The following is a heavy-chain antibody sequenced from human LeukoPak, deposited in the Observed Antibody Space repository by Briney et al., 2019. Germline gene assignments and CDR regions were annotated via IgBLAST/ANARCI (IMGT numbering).Heavy chain of an antibody. J-gene: IGHJ4*02. CDR1: GFTVSSYY. CDR2: IYSGGST. Sequence: GSLRLSCAASGFTVSSYYMSCVSQPPGKGLEWVSTIYSGGSTFYADSVKGRFTISRDKSKNTLYLQMNSLRAEDTAVYYCARDPLVPGVYFDYWGQGTLVTVSS. V-gene: IGHV3-53*01. D-gene: IGHD2-2*01. CDR3: ARDPLVPGVYFDY.